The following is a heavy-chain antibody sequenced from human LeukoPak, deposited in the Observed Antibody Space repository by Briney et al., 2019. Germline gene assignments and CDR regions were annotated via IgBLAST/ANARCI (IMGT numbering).Heavy chain of an antibody. V-gene: IGHV3-23*01. J-gene: IGHJ4*02. CDR2: ITDSGIST. CDR1: GFTFNSYA. Sequence: SGGSLRLSCAASGFTFNSYAMAWVRQAPEKGLEWVSSITDSGISTYYADSVKGRFTISRDNSKNPLYLQMNSLRAEDTAVYYCAKGSRGNYDYWGQGTLVTVSS. D-gene: IGHD1-26*01. CDR3: AKGSRGNYDY.